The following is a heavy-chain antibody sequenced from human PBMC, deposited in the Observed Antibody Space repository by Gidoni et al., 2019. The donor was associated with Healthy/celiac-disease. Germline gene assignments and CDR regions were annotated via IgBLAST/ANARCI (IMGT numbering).Heavy chain of an antibody. D-gene: IGHD3-9*01. Sequence: QLQLQESGPGLVKPSETLSLTCTVSGGSISSSSYYWGWIRQPPGKGLEWIGSIYYSGSTYYNPSLNSLVTISVDTSKNQFSLKLSSVTAADTAVYYCARSTNFDWLSNFDYWGQGTLVTVSS. CDR2: IYYSGST. CDR1: GGSISSSSYY. CDR3: ARSTNFDWLSNFDY. J-gene: IGHJ4*02. V-gene: IGHV4-39*01.